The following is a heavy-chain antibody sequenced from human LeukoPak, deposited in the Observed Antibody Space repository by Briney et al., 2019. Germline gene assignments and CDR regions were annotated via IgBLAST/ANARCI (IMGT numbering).Heavy chain of an antibody. Sequence: SETLSLTCTVSGGSISSGSYYWSWIRQPAGKGLEWIGRIYTSGSTNYNPSLKSRVTISVDTSKNQFPLKLSSVTAADTAVYYCARHQAGNFDYWGQGTLVTVSS. V-gene: IGHV4-61*02. CDR3: ARHQAGNFDY. J-gene: IGHJ4*02. CDR2: IYTSGST. CDR1: GGSISSGSYY. D-gene: IGHD6-19*01.